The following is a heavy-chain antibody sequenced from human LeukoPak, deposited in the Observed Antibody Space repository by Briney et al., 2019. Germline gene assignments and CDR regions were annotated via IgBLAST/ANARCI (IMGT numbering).Heavy chain of an antibody. CDR3: ARVDTVVTTHGGFDY. CDR1: GFTFSSYS. CDR2: ISSSSSYI. Sequence: GGSLRLSCAASGFTFSSYSMNWVRQAPVKGLEWVSSISSSSSYIYYADSVKGRFTISRDNAKNSLYLQMNSLRAEDTAVYYCARVDTVVTTHGGFDYWGQGTLVAVSS. V-gene: IGHV3-21*01. D-gene: IGHD4-23*01. J-gene: IGHJ4*02.